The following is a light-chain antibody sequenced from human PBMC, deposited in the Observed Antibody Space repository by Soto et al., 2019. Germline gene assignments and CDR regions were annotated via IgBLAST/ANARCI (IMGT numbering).Light chain of an antibody. V-gene: IGKV3-15*01. CDR3: QQYNNWPPWT. J-gene: IGKJ1*01. CDR1: QSVSSN. Sequence: EIVMTPSPATLSVSPGERATLSCRASQSVSSNLAWYQQKPGQAPRLLIYGASTRATGIPARFSGSGSGTEFTLTISSLQSEDSAVYYCQQYNNWPPWTFGQGTKVDIK. CDR2: GAS.